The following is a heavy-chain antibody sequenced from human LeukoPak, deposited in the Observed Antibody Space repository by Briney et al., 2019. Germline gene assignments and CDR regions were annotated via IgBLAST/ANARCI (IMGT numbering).Heavy chain of an antibody. Sequence: GGSLRLSCAASGFTFSSYSMNWVRQAPGKGLEWVSSISSSSSYIYYADSVKGRFTISRDNAKNSLYLQMNSLRAEDTAVYYCAELGITMIGGVWGKGTTVTMSS. V-gene: IGHV3-21*01. CDR3: AELGITMIGGV. J-gene: IGHJ6*04. CDR2: ISSSSSYI. CDR1: GFTFSSYS. D-gene: IGHD3-10*02.